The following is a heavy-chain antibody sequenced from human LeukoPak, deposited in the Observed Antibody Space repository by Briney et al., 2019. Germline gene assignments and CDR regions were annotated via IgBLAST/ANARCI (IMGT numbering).Heavy chain of an antibody. CDR2: IKQDGSAK. J-gene: IGHJ4*02. CDR3: ARLSYDSGTHYTVYKY. CDR1: GFTFSDYW. V-gene: IGHV3-7*01. Sequence: QAGGSLRLSCAASGFTFSDYWMSWVRQAPGKGLEWVANIKQDGSAKNYVDSVKGRFTISRDNAKNSLYLQMNSLRDDDTAVYYCARLSYDSGTHYTVYKYWGQGTLVTVSS. D-gene: IGHD3-10*01.